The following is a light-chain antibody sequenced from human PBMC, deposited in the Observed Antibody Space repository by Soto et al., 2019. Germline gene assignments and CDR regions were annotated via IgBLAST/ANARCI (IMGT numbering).Light chain of an antibody. Sequence: IQLTQSPSSLSASVRDRVTITCRASQGISSSLAWYLQKPGKAPKLLIYAASNLQSGVPSRFSGSGSGTDFTLTISSLQPEDFATYFCQQSYSTPPWTFGQGTKVDIK. CDR1: QGISSS. CDR3: QQSYSTPPWT. V-gene: IGKV1-39*01. CDR2: AAS. J-gene: IGKJ1*01.